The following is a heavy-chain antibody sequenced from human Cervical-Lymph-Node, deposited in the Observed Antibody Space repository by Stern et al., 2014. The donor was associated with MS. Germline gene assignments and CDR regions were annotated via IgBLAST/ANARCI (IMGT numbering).Heavy chain of an antibody. V-gene: IGHV2-70*04. D-gene: IGHD3-3*01. Sequence: QVTLKESGPALVKPTQTLTLTCTFSGFSLSTSGMRVSWLRQPPGKALEWLARIGWDDDNFYSTSLKSRLTISKDTSKNQVVLTMTNMDPVDTATYYCARSPPYYEFWNDYYYFDYWGQGTLVAVSS. CDR2: IGWDDDN. J-gene: IGHJ4*02. CDR1: GFSLSTSGMR. CDR3: ARSPPYYEFWNDYYYFDY.